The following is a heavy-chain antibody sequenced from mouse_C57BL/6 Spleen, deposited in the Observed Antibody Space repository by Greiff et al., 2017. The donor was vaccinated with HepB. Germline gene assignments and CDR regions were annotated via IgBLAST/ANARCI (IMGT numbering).Heavy chain of an antibody. D-gene: IGHD1-1*02. Sequence: EVKVVESEGGLVQPGRSMKLSCTASGFTFSDYYMAWVRQVPEKGLEWVANINYDGSSTYYLDSLKSRFIISRDNAKNILYLQMSSLKSEDTATYYCARGGGSYPFAYWGQGTLVTVSA. CDR3: ARGGGSYPFAY. J-gene: IGHJ3*01. CDR2: INYDGSST. CDR1: GFTFSDYY. V-gene: IGHV5-16*01.